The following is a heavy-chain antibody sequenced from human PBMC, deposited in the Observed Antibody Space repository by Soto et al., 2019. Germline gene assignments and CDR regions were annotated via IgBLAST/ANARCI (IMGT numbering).Heavy chain of an antibody. CDR3: ARFKDFDY. Sequence: SETLSLTCTVSGGSISSSSYYWGWIRQRPGKGLEWIGSIYYSRSTYYNPTLKSRVTISVDTSRNQFSLKLSSVTAADTVVYYCARFKDFDYWGQGTLVTVSS. CDR2: IYYSRST. CDR1: GGSISSSSYY. V-gene: IGHV4-39*01. J-gene: IGHJ4*02.